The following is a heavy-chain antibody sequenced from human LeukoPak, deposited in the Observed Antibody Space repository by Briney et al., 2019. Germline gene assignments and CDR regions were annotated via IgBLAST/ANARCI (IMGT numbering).Heavy chain of an antibody. CDR2: INSDGRST. CDR1: GFTFNTYS. D-gene: IGHD3-9*01. CDR3: VRGADTGYSSDS. Sequence: GGSLRLSCEASGFTFNTYSMNWARQAPGKGLVWVSRINSDGRSTNYADSVKGRFSISRDNAENTLYLQMNSLRVEDTAVYYCVRGADTGYSSDSWGQGTLVTVSS. J-gene: IGHJ4*02. V-gene: IGHV3-74*01.